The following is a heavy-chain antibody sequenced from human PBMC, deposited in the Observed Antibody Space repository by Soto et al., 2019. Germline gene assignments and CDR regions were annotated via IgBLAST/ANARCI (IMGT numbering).Heavy chain of an antibody. J-gene: IGHJ1*01. CDR1: GFKFDDYA. D-gene: IGHD3-10*01. V-gene: IGHV3-9*01. CDR2: ICWNGDNRDDANCI. Sequence: EVQLAESGGALVQPGRSLRLSCTASGFKFDDYAMHWVRQVPGKGLEWVSGICWNGDNRDDANCIGYADSVKGRFTISRDNATNSLYLQMNSLRTEDTAFYYCAKDLPEGRWLHSFHHWGQGTLVTVSS. CDR3: AKDLPEGRWLHSFHH.